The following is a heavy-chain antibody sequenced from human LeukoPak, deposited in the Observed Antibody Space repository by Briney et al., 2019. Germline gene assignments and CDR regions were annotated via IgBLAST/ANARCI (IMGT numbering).Heavy chain of an antibody. D-gene: IGHD6-6*01. Sequence: GGSLRLSCAASGFTFSSYSMNWVRQAPGKGLEWVSYINSGSDAVDYADSMKGRFTISRDNAKNSLYLQMNSLRAEDTAVYYCAKDLSSSHVSEYFDYWGQGTLVTVSS. J-gene: IGHJ4*02. V-gene: IGHV3-48*01. CDR1: GFTFSSYS. CDR3: AKDLSSSHVSEYFDY. CDR2: INSGSDAV.